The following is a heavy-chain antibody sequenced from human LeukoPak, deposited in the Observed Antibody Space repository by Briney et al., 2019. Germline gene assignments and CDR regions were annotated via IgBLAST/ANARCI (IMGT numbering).Heavy chain of an antibody. CDR3: ARDRNWNYYYYGMDV. Sequence: PGGSLRLSCAASGFTFSSYSMNWVRQAPGKGLEWVSSISSSSSYIYYADSVKGRFTISRDNAKNSLYLQMNSLRAEDTAVYYCARDRNWNYYYYGMDVWGQGTTVTVSS. D-gene: IGHD1-1*01. V-gene: IGHV3-21*01. J-gene: IGHJ6*02. CDR2: ISSSSSYI. CDR1: GFTFSSYS.